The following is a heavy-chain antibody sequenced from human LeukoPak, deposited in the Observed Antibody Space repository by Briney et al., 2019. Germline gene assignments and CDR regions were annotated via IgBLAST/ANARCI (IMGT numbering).Heavy chain of an antibody. V-gene: IGHV3-21*01. CDR2: ISSSSSYI. Sequence: GGSLRLSCAGSGFTFRSYWMHWVRQAPGKGLEWVSSISSSSSYIYYADSVKGRFTISRDNAKNSLYLQMNSLRAEDTAVYYCAREDYYYYGMDVWGQGTTVTVSS. CDR3: AREDYYYYGMDV. J-gene: IGHJ6*02. CDR1: GFTFRSYW.